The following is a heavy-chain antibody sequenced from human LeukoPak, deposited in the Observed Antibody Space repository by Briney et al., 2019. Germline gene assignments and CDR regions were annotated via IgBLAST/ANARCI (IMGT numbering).Heavy chain of an antibody. CDR1: GGPFSGYY. CDR3: AKEYSSSGGKKYYFDY. Sequence: SETLSLTCAVYGGPFSGYYWSWIRQPPGKGLEWIGSIYYSGSTYYNPSLKSRVTISVDTSKNQFSLKLSSVTAADTAVYYCAKEYSSSGGKKYYFDYWGQGTLVTVSS. J-gene: IGHJ4*02. V-gene: IGHV4-34*01. CDR2: IYYSGST. D-gene: IGHD6-6*01.